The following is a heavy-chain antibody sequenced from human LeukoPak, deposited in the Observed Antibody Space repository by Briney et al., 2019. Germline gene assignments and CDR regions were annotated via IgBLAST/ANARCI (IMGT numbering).Heavy chain of an antibody. V-gene: IGHV3-23*01. J-gene: IGHJ4*02. CDR3: AKGDGDGLDY. CDR1: GFTVSSDY. Sequence: GGSLRLSCAASGFTVSSDYMSWVRQAPGKGLEWVSAISGSGGSTYYADSVKGRFTISRDNSKNTLYLQMNSLRAEDTAVYYCAKGDGDGLDYWGQGTLVTVSS. CDR2: ISGSGGST. D-gene: IGHD4-17*01.